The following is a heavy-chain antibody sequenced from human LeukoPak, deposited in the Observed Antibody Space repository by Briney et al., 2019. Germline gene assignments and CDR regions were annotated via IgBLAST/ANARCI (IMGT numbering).Heavy chain of an antibody. CDR1: GGSISSGDYY. CDR2: IYYSGST. D-gene: IGHD2-15*01. CDR3: ASKLGYCSGGSCYRTASYYYYGMDV. Sequence: SETLSLTCTVSGGSISSGDYYWSWIRQHPGKGLEWIGYIYYSGSTYYNPSLKSRVTISVDTSKNQFSLKLSSVTAADTAVYYCASKLGYCSGGSCYRTASYYYYGMDVWGQGTTVTVSS. J-gene: IGHJ6*02. V-gene: IGHV4-31*03.